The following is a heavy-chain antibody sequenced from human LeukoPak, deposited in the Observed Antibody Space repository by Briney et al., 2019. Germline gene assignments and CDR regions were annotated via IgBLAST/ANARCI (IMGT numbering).Heavy chain of an antibody. CDR1: VFILSDYG. CDR3: ARLGGSRGYTHRESYYYYDYMDV. J-gene: IGHJ6*03. D-gene: IGHD3-22*01. Sequence: GGPLRLSCSSWVFILSDYGVMGLPEARGKVLEWLGFIRCKFYRGTTEYGGSVKGRFTISRDDSKSIAYMQMNSLKPEDTAVYYCARLGGSRGYTHRESYYYYDYMDVWGKGTTVTVSS. CDR2: IRCKFYRGTT. V-gene: IGHV3-49*03.